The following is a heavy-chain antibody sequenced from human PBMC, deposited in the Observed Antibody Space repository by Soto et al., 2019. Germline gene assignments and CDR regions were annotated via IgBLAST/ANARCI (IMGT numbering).Heavy chain of an antibody. CDR1: GFTFSSYG. Sequence: GGSLRLSCAASGFTFSSYGMHWVRQAPGKGLEWVAVISYDGSNKYYADSVKGRFTISRDNSKNTLYLQMNSLRAEDTAVYYCAKDSPETVRFLEWLLDYWGQGTLVTVSS. CDR2: ISYDGSNK. J-gene: IGHJ4*02. CDR3: AKDSPETVRFLEWLLDY. V-gene: IGHV3-30*18. D-gene: IGHD3-3*01.